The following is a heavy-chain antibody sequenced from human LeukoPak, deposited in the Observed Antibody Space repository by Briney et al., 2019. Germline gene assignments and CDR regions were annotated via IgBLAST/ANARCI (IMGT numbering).Heavy chain of an antibody. CDR3: ARVVAGTFDP. Sequence: SETQSLTCAVSGYFISSGYYWGWIRQPPGKGLEWIGSIYHSGSTYYNPSLKSRVTISIDTSKNQFSLKLRSVTAADTAVYYCARVVAGTFDPWGQGTLVTVSS. J-gene: IGHJ5*02. V-gene: IGHV4-38-2*01. D-gene: IGHD3-10*01. CDR2: IYHSGST. CDR1: GYFISSGYY.